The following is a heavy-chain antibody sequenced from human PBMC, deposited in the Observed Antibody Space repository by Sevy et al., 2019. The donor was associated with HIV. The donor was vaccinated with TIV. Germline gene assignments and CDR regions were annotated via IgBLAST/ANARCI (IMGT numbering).Heavy chain of an antibody. J-gene: IGHJ4*02. D-gene: IGHD2-8*01. CDR3: AREGCTRPHDY. V-gene: IGHV3-23*01. CDR1: GFAFYDYS. Sequence: GGSLRLSCAASGFAFYDYSMSWIRQAPGKGLEWVATLSFGCGKINYADSVKGRLTISRDNSKNSFYLQMDNLRVEDTALYYCAREGCTRPHDYWGQGNRVTVSS. CDR2: LSFGCGKI.